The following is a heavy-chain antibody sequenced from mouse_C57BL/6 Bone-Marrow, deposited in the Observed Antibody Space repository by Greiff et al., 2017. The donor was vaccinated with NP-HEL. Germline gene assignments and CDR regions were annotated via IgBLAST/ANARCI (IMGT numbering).Heavy chain of an antibody. CDR1: GFTFSSYG. Sequence: EVNLVESGGDLVKPGGSLKLSCAASGFTFSSYGMSWVRQTPDKRLEWVATISSGGSYTYYPDSVKGRFTISRDNAKNTLYLQMSSLKSEDTAMYYCARHGWLLDYWGQGTTLTVSS. V-gene: IGHV5-6*01. CDR3: ARHGWLLDY. CDR2: ISSGGSYT. J-gene: IGHJ2*01. D-gene: IGHD2-3*01.